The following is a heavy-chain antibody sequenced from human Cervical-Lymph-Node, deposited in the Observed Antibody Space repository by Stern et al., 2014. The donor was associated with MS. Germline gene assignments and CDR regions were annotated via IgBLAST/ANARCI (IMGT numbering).Heavy chain of an antibody. Sequence: SGPAPVKPTQTLTLTCSFSGFSLSTSGMRVSWIRQPPGKALEWLARIDWADDKFYSTSLKTRLTISKDTSKNQVVLTMTNMAPVDTATYYWARTSYGSGSYSLDYWGREPLVT. CDR3: ARTSYGSGSYSLDY. J-gene: IGHJ4*02. CDR2: IDWADDK. V-gene: IGHV2-70*04. D-gene: IGHD3-10*01. CDR1: GFSLSTSGMR.